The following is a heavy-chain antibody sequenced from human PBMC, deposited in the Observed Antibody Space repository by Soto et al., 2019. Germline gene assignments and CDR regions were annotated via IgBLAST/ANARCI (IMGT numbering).Heavy chain of an antibody. D-gene: IGHD5-18*01. V-gene: IGHV4-31*03. Sequence: TLSLTCTVSGGSISSGGYYWSWIRQHPGKGLEWIGYIYYSGSTYYNLSLKSRLTISVDTSKNQFSLKLSSVTAADTAVYYCARDYSYGWFDDWGQGVLVTVSS. CDR3: ARDYSYGWFDD. CDR2: IYYSGST. J-gene: IGHJ4*02. CDR1: GGSISSGGYY.